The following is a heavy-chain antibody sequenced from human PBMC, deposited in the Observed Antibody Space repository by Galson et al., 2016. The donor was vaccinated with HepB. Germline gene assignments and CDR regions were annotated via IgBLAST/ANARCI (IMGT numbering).Heavy chain of an antibody. CDR3: ARAGSGTSKYYYYYGMDV. J-gene: IGHJ6*02. Sequence: SLRLSCAASGFTFGSNGMNWARQAPGKGLEWVSSISSSSNYIYYADSVKGRFTISRDNAKNSLYLQMNSLRAEDTAVYFCARAGSGTSKYYYYYGMDVWGQGTTVTVSS. V-gene: IGHV3-21*01. D-gene: IGHD3-10*01. CDR1: GFTFGSNG. CDR2: ISSSSNYI.